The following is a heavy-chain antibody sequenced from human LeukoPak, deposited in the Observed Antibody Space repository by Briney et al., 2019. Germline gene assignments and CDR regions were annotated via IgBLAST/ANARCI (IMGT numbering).Heavy chain of an antibody. Sequence: GRSLSLSRTTSGLTPGDYDMSSVPDTPGRGVQCVSFIRSTAYGGTTEYAASVKGKFTISRNDSKSIAYLQMNSLKMEDTAVYYCTRAYSSGWSHYYYYMDVWGKGTTVTVSS. D-gene: IGHD6-19*01. CDR2: IRSTAYGGTT. CDR1: GLTPGDYD. CDR3: TRAYSSGWSHYYYYMDV. V-gene: IGHV3-49*04. J-gene: IGHJ6*03.